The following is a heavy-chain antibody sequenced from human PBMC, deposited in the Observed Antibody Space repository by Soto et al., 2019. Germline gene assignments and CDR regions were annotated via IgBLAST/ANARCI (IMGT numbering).Heavy chain of an antibody. CDR1: GFTFSTYR. Sequence: PGGSLRLSCAASGFTFSTYRMNWVSQTPGKGLEWVANINQAGSEKYYVDSVKGRFTISRDNTKNSLYLQMNSLRADDTAVYYCARGGTLWFGESIFDSWGQGTPVTVSS. CDR2: INQAGSEK. V-gene: IGHV3-7*01. D-gene: IGHD3-10*01. J-gene: IGHJ4*02. CDR3: ARGGTLWFGESIFDS.